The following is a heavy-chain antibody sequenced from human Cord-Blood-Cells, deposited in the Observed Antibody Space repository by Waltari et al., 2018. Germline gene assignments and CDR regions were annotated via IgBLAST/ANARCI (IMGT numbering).Heavy chain of an antibody. Sequence: QVQLQQWGAGLLKPSETLSLTCAVYGGSFSGYYWSWIRQPPGKGLEWIGEINESGSTTSTPADKSRVPISVDPSKNQFSLRLSSVTAADTAVYYCARGPRYSSSWYYWGQGTLVTVSS. J-gene: IGHJ4*02. CDR1: GGSFSGYY. V-gene: IGHV4-34*01. CDR2: INESGST. D-gene: IGHD6-13*01. CDR3: ARGPRYSSSWYY.